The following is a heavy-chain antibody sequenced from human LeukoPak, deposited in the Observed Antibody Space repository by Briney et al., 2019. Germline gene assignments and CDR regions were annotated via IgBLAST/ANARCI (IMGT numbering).Heavy chain of an antibody. V-gene: IGHV1-69*13. Sequence: SVKVSCKASGYTFTSYAISWVRQAPGQGLEWMGGIIPIFGTANYAQKFQGRVTITADESTSTAYMELSSLRSEDTAVYYCARAKEAYCGGDCYPEYNWFDPWGQGTLVTVSS. CDR2: IIPIFGTA. D-gene: IGHD2-21*02. CDR1: GYTFTSYA. CDR3: ARAKEAYCGGDCYPEYNWFDP. J-gene: IGHJ5*02.